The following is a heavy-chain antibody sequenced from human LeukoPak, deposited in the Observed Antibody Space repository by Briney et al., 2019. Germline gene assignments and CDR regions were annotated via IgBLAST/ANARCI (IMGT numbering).Heavy chain of an antibody. Sequence: GGSLRLSCAASGFTFSSYAMSWVRQAPGKGLEWVSAISGSGAGTHYADPVKGRFTISRDNSKNTLYLQMNGLRVEDTAIYYCAKAGHGAYGPHLYYYGMDVWGQGTTVTVSS. V-gene: IGHV3-23*01. D-gene: IGHD2-8*01. CDR1: GFTFSSYA. CDR2: ISGSGAGT. CDR3: AKAGHGAYGPHLYYYGMDV. J-gene: IGHJ6*02.